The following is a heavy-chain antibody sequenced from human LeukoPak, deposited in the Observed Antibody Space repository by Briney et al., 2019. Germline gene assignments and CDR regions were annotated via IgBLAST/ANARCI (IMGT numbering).Heavy chain of an antibody. J-gene: IGHJ3*02. CDR2: TYTRGST. Sequence: SDTLSLTCTVPGSSISSYYWSWIRQPAGKGLEWIGRTYTRGSTNYNPSLKSRVTMSVDTSKHQFPLELSSVTAADTAVYYCARDLQSGSDAFDIWGQGTMVTVSS. D-gene: IGHD6-19*01. CDR1: GSSISSYY. V-gene: IGHV4-4*07. CDR3: ARDLQSGSDAFDI.